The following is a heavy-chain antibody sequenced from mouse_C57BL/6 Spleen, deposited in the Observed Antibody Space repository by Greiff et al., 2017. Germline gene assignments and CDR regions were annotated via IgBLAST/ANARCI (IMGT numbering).Heavy chain of an antibody. D-gene: IGHD3-2*02. J-gene: IGHJ3*01. V-gene: IGHV2-2*01. CDR1: GFSLTSYG. CDR2: LWSGGST. Sequence: QVQLKESGPGLVQPSQSLSITCTVSGFSLTSYGVHWVRQSPGKGLEWLGVLWSGGSTDYNAAFISRLSISKDNSKSQVFFKMNSLQADDTAIYYCASLDSSGYGAYWGQGTLVTVSA. CDR3: ASLDSSGYGAY.